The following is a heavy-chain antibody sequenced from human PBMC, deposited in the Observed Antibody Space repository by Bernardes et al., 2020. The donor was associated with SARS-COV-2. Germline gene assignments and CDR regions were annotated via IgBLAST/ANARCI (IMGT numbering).Heavy chain of an antibody. CDR1: GFAISTYW. Sequence: GGSLRLSCAASGFAISTYWMNWVRQAPGKGLAWVANIRQDGSERHHVDSVRGRFTISRDNSKNSLYLQMDSLRAEDMAVYYCARDTSATCGLDVWGQGTMVTVSS. CDR3: ARDTSATCGLDV. CDR2: IRQDGSER. D-gene: IGHD2-15*01. J-gene: IGHJ3*01. V-gene: IGHV3-7*03.